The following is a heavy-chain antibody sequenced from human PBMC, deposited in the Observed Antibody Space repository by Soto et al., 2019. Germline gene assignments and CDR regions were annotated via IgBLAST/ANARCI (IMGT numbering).Heavy chain of an antibody. CDR1: GFTFSIYA. J-gene: IGHJ4*02. CDR2: IIGAGAP. V-gene: IGHV3-23*01. Sequence: EVQLLESGGGLVQPGGSLRLSCAASGFTFSIYAMNWVRQAPGKGLEWVAGIIGAGAPYYADPVKGRFTISRDNSKNTLYLQMNSLSAEATALYFCAKDFTPDSRWDIDYWGQGTLVTVSS. CDR3: AKDFTPDSRWDIDY. D-gene: IGHD1-26*01.